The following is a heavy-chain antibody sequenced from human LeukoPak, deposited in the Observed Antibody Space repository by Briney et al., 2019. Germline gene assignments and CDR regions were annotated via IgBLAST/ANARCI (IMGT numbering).Heavy chain of an antibody. CDR3: ARDGDCGGDCYPTDFDY. CDR2: INPNSGGT. Sequence: ASVKVSCKASGYTFTGYYMHWVRQAPGQGLEWMGWINPNSGGTNYAQKFQGRVTMTRDTSISTAYMELSRLRSDDTAVYYCARDGDCGGDCYPTDFDYWGQGTLVTVSS. CDR1: GYTFTGYY. V-gene: IGHV1-2*02. J-gene: IGHJ4*02. D-gene: IGHD2-21*02.